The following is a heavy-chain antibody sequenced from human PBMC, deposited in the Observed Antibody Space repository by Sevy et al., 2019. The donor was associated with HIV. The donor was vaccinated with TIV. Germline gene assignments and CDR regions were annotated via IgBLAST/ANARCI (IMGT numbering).Heavy chain of an antibody. CDR1: GFQFRTTW. D-gene: IGHD1-7*01. V-gene: IGHV3-74*01. CDR3: ANEQARRGRTPIED. J-gene: IGHJ4*02. Sequence: GGSLRLSCVASGFQFRTTWMHWVRQVPGRGLEWVSRIVGDGSDTRYADSVRGRFTISRDNAENTLYLQLDKLRAEDTGIYYCANEQARRGRTPIEDWGQGTLVTVSS. CDR2: IVGDGSDT.